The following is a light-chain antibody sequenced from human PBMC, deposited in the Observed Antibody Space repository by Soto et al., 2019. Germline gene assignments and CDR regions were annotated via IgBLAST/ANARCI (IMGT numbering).Light chain of an antibody. CDR2: GAS. CDR3: QQYKNWPRT. J-gene: IGKJ1*01. V-gene: IGKV3-15*01. CDR1: QSVSSN. Sequence: VMTQSPLSLPVTPGEPATLSCRASQSVSSNLAWYQQKPGQAPRLLIYGASTRATGIPARFSGSGSGTEFTFTISSLQSEDFAVYYCQQYKNWPRTFGQGTKVDIK.